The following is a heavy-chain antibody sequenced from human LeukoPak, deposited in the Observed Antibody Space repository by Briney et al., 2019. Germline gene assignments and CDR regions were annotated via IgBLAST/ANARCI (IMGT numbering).Heavy chain of an antibody. CDR3: ARGGVVVAATRRNAFDI. J-gene: IGHJ3*02. D-gene: IGHD2-15*01. V-gene: IGHV4-4*09. Sequence: SETLSLTCTVSGGSISSYYWSWIRQPPGKGLEWIGYIYTSGSTNYNPSLKSRVTISVDTSKNQFSLKLSSMTAADTAVYYWARGGVVVAATRRNAFDIWGQGTMVTASS. CDR2: IYTSGST. CDR1: GGSISSYY.